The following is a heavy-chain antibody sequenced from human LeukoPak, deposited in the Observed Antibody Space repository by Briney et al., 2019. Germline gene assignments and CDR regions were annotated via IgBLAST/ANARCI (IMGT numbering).Heavy chain of an antibody. D-gene: IGHD3-22*01. CDR3: ARDRVYYYDRSGEDAFDI. CDR1: VYTFNSYG. CDR2: ISAYNGNT. Sequence: ASVKVSYKASVYTFNSYGILWVRLAPGQGLEWMGWISAYNGNTNYGQKLYSTVTMTTDTCTSTAYMELRSLRSDDTAVYYCARDRVYYYDRSGEDAFDIRGQGTMVTVSS. V-gene: IGHV1-18*01. J-gene: IGHJ3*02.